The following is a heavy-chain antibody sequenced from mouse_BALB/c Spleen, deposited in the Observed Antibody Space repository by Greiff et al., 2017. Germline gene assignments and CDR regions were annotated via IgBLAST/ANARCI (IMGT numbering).Heavy chain of an antibody. Sequence: EVMLVESGGGLVKPGGSLKLSCAASGFTFSDYYMYWVRQTPEKRLEWVATISDGGSYTYYPDSVKGRFTISRDNAKNNLYLQMSSLKSEDTAMYYCARALLRLRGYFDVWGAGTTVTVSS. J-gene: IGHJ1*01. V-gene: IGHV5-4*02. CDR1: GFTFSDYY. D-gene: IGHD1-2*01. CDR2: ISDGGSYT. CDR3: ARALLRLRGYFDV.